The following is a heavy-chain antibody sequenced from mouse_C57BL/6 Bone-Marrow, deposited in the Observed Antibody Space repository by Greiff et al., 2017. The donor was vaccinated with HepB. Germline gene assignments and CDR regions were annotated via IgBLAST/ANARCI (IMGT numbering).Heavy chain of an antibody. CDR3: ARSTVVAPAMDY. CDR2: IHTNSGST. V-gene: IGHV1-64*01. D-gene: IGHD1-1*01. Sequence: QVQLQQPGAELVKPGASVKLSCKASGYTFTSYWMHWVKQSPGQGLEWIGMIHTNSGSTNYNEKFKSKATLTVDKSSSTAYMQLSSLTSEDSAVYYCARSTVVAPAMDYWGQGTSVTVSS. J-gene: IGHJ4*01. CDR1: GYTFTSYW.